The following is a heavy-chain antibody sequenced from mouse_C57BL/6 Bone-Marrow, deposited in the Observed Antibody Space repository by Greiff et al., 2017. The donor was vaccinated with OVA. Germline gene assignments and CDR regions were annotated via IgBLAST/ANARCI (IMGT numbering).Heavy chain of an antibody. D-gene: IGHD1-1*02. CDR1: GYTFTSYG. V-gene: IGHV1-81*01. CDR2: IYPRSGNT. Sequence: QVQLQQSGAELARPGASVKLSCKASGYTFTSYGISWVKQRTGQGLEWIGEIYPRSGNTYYNEKFKGKATLTADKSSSTAYMKLRSLTSEDSAVYFCARGWFYAMDYWGQGTSVTVSS. J-gene: IGHJ4*01. CDR3: ARGWFYAMDY.